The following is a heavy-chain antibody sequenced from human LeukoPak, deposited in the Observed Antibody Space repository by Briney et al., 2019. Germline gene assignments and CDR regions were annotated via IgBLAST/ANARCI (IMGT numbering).Heavy chain of an antibody. J-gene: IGHJ4*02. D-gene: IGHD6-19*01. CDR1: GGSFSGYY. Sequence: SETLSLTCAVYGGSFSGYYWSWIRQPPGKGLEWIGEINHSGSTNYNPSLKSRVTISVDTSKNQFSLKLSSVTAADTAVYYCARGEGSGWYIYYFDYWGQGTLVTVSS. CDR3: ARGEGSGWYIYYFDY. V-gene: IGHV4-34*01. CDR2: INHSGST.